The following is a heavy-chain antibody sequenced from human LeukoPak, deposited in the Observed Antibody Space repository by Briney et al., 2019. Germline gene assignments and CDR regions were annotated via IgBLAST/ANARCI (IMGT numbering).Heavy chain of an antibody. V-gene: IGHV1-69*05. D-gene: IGHD5-24*01. CDR1: GGTFSSYA. CDR3: ARVRDGYNSGFDY. Sequence: EASVKVSCKASGGTFSSYAISWVRQAPGQGLEWMGRIIPIFGTANYAQKFQGRVTITTDESTCTAYMELSSLRSEDTAVYYCARVRDGYNSGFDYWGQGTLVTVSS. J-gene: IGHJ4*02. CDR2: IIPIFGTA.